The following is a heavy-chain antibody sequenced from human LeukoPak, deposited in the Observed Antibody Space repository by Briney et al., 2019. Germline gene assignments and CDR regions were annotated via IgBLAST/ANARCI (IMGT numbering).Heavy chain of an antibody. D-gene: IGHD5-18*01. CDR1: GGTFSSYA. CDR3: ARDLTVDTAMVTSWFDP. J-gene: IGHJ5*02. V-gene: IGHV1-18*01. CDR2: ISAYNGNT. Sequence: GASVKVSCKASGGTFSSYAISWVRQAPGQGLEWMGWISAYNGNTNYAQKLQGRVTMTTDTSTSTAYMELRSLRSDDTAVYYCARDLTVDTAMVTSWFDPWGQGTLVTVSS.